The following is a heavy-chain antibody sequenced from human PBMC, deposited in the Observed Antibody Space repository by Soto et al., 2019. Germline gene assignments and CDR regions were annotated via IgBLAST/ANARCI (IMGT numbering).Heavy chain of an antibody. J-gene: IGHJ6*02. D-gene: IGHD2-2*02. V-gene: IGHV1-18*01. CDR3: ARKYCSSTSCYIRRNYYYYGMDV. Sequence: ASVKGSCKASGYTFTSYGISWVRQAPGQGLEWMGWISAYNGNTNYAQKLQGRVTMTTDTSTSTAYMELRSLRSDDTAVYYCARKYCSSTSCYIRRNYYYYGMDVWGQGTTVTVSS. CDR2: ISAYNGNT. CDR1: GYTFTSYG.